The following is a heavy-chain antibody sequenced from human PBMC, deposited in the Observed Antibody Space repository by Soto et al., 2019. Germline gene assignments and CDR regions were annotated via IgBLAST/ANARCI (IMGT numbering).Heavy chain of an antibody. Sequence: VQLVESGGGVVQPGRSLRLSCAASGFTFSSYAMSWVRQAPGKGLEWVSAISGSGGSTYYADSVKGRFTISRDNSKNTLYLQMNSLRAEDTAVYYCAKDGTWGRIVVGYFDYWGQGTLVTVSS. J-gene: IGHJ4*02. D-gene: IGHD3-22*01. CDR1: GFTFSSYA. CDR2: ISGSGGST. V-gene: IGHV3-23*04. CDR3: AKDGTWGRIVVGYFDY.